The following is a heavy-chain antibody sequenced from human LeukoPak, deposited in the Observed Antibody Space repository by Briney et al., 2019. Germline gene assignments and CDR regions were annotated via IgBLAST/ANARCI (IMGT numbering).Heavy chain of an antibody. CDR1: GFTFSTYA. J-gene: IGHJ4*02. CDR2: ISGGGGGT. V-gene: IGHV3-23*01. Sequence: PGGSLRLSCAASGFTFSTYAMSWVRQAPGKGLQWVSAISGGGGGTYYADSVKGRFTISRDNSKNTLYLQMNSLRAEDTAVYYCAKGGQYYFDYWGQGTLVTVSS. D-gene: IGHD1-26*01. CDR3: AKGGQYYFDY.